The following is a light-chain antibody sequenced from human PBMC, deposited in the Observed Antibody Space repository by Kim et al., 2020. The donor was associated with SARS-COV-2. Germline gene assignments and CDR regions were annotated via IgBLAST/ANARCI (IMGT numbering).Light chain of an antibody. Sequence: SASIGDRVTITWRTSQFVSSWVAWYQQKPGKAPKLLLHGSSSVRSGVSPRFSGSGSGTEFALTISNVQPEDFATYYCQQTDTFPYTFGQGTKLEI. CDR2: GSS. V-gene: IGKV1-12*01. CDR1: QFVSSW. CDR3: QQTDTFPYT. J-gene: IGKJ2*01.